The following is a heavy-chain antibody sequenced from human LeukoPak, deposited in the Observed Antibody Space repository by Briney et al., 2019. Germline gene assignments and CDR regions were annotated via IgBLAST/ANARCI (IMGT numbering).Heavy chain of an antibody. CDR1: GFTVSXXX. CDR2: XXXXXXT. CDR3: ARERVTRGDCSSTSCYAYYFDY. D-gene: IGHD2-2*01. Sequence: GGSLRLSCAASGFTVSXXXXXXXRXAPXXXLXXXXXXXXXXXTYYAESVKGRFTISRDNSKNTLYLQMNSLRAEDTAVYHCARERVTRGDCSSTSCYAYYFDYWGQGTLVTVSS. J-gene: IGHJ4*02. V-gene: IGHV3-66*01.